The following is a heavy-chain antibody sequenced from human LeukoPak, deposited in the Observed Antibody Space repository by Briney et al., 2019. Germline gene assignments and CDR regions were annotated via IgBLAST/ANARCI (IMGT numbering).Heavy chain of an antibody. Sequence: ASVKVSCKASGYTFTSYFMHWLRQAPGQGLEWMGIINPSGGSTSYAQKFQGRVTMTRNTSISTAYMELSSLRSEDTAVYYCARGRPTVTTVPADWGQGTLVTVSS. V-gene: IGHV1-46*01. CDR2: INPSGGST. CDR1: GYTFTSYF. D-gene: IGHD4-17*01. CDR3: ARGRPTVTTVPAD. J-gene: IGHJ4*02.